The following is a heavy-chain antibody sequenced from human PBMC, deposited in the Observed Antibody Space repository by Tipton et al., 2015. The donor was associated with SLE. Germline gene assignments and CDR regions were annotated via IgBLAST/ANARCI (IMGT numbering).Heavy chain of an antibody. J-gene: IGHJ4*02. CDR2: IRYDGSNK. D-gene: IGHD1-26*01. Sequence: SLRLSCAASGFTFSSYGMHWVRQAPGKGLEWVAFIRYDGSNKYYADSVKGRFTISRDNSKNTLYLQMNSLRAEDTAVYYCDAVGPRDYWGQGTLVTVSS. V-gene: IGHV3-30*02. CDR1: GFTFSSYG. CDR3: DAVGPRDY.